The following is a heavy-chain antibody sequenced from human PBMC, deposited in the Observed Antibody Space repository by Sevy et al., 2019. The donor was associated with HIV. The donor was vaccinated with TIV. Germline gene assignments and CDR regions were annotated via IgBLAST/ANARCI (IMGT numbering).Heavy chain of an antibody. CDR3: AKESTLLSDWYGEFDY. J-gene: IGHJ4*02. D-gene: IGHD6-19*01. Sequence: GGSLRLSCAASGFTFTNYGMHWVRQAPGKGLEWVSGISNSGANTYYADSVRGRFTVSRDNSKNTVYLQFNSLRAEDTAIYYCAKESTLLSDWYGEFDYWGQGTLVTVSS. V-gene: IGHV3-23*01. CDR1: GFTFTNYG. CDR2: ISNSGANT.